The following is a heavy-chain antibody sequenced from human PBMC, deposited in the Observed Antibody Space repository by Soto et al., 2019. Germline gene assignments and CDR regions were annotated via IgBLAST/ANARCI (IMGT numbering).Heavy chain of an antibody. Sequence: LSLTCAVYGGSFSGYYWSWIRQPPGKGLEWIGGINHSGSTNYNPSLKSRVTISVDTSKNQFSLKLGSVTAADTAVYYCARVGRTDYDILTGYYVGPFDYWGQGTLVTVSS. D-gene: IGHD3-9*01. J-gene: IGHJ4*02. CDR1: GGSFSGYY. CDR3: ARVGRTDYDILTGYYVGPFDY. CDR2: INHSGST. V-gene: IGHV4-34*09.